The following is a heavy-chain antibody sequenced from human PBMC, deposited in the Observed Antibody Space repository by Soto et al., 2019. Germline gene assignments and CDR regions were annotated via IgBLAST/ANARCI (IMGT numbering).Heavy chain of an antibody. CDR2: IIPIFGTA. V-gene: IGHV1-69*13. D-gene: IGHD3-22*01. J-gene: IGHJ5*02. CDR3: AYYYDSSGSNWFDP. Sequence: GASVKVSCKASGGTFSSYAISWVRQAPGQGLEWMGGIIPIFGTANYAQKFQGRVTITADESTSTAYMELSSLRSEDTAVYYCAYYYDSSGSNWFDPWGQGTLVTVSS. CDR1: GGTFSSYA.